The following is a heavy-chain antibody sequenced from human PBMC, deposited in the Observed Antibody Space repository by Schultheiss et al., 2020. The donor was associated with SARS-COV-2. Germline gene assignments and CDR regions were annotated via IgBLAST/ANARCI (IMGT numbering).Heavy chain of an antibody. D-gene: IGHD6-13*01. Sequence: GGSLRLSCAASGFTFDDYAMHWVRQAPGKGLEWVAVISYDGSNKYYADSVKGRFTISRDNSKNTLYLQMNSLRAEDTAVYYCAKIDSSSWSPFDYWGQGTLVTVSS. CDR1: GFTFDDYA. CDR3: AKIDSSSWSPFDY. V-gene: IGHV3-30-3*01. J-gene: IGHJ4*02. CDR2: ISYDGSNK.